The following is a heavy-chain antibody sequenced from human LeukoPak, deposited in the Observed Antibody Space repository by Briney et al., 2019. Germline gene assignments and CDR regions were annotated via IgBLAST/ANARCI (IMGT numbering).Heavy chain of an antibody. Sequence: ASVKVSCKASGYTFTGYYMHWVRQAPGQGLEWMGWINPNSGGTNYAQKFQGRVTMTRDTSISTAYMELRRLRSDDTAVYYCARVIFVAAAFDYWGQGTLVTVSS. CDR1: GYTFTGYY. V-gene: IGHV1-2*02. CDR3: ARVIFVAAAFDY. J-gene: IGHJ4*02. D-gene: IGHD6-19*01. CDR2: INPNSGGT.